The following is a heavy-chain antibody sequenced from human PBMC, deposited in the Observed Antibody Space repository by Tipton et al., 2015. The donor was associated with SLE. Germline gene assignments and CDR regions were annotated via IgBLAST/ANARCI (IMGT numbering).Heavy chain of an antibody. Sequence: TLSLTCAVYGGSFSGYYWSWIRQPPGKGLEWIGEINHRGSTNYTPSRKSRVTISVDRSKKQFSLKLRSVTAADTAVYYCAGCGGGSCYAYWGRGTPVTVSS. CDR1: GGSFSGYY. CDR3: AGCGGGSCYAY. D-gene: IGHD2-15*01. V-gene: IGHV4-34*01. CDR2: INHRGST. J-gene: IGHJ4*02.